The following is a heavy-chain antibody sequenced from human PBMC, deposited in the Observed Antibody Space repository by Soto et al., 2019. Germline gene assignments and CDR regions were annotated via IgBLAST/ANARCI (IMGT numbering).Heavy chain of an antibody. Sequence: QVQLQQWGAGLLKPSETLSLTCAVYGGSFSGYYWSWIRQPPGKGLEWIGEINHSGSTNYNPSLKGRVTISVDTSTNQFSLKLSSVTAADTAVYYCARVGFDYGDYEPGATSWYFDLWGRGTLVTVSS. CDR2: INHSGST. V-gene: IGHV4-34*01. D-gene: IGHD4-17*01. CDR3: ARVGFDYGDYEPGATSWYFDL. J-gene: IGHJ2*01. CDR1: GGSFSGYY.